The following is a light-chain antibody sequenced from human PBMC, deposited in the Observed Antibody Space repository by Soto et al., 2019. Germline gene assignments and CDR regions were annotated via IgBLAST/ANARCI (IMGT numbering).Light chain of an antibody. CDR3: QQTYTPLIT. V-gene: IGKV1-39*01. Sequence: DIQMTQSPSSLSASVGDRVTITCRASQSITNFLNWYQQRPGSAPKLLIYGASSLQSGVPSRFSGSGSGTDFTLTISSLQPEDFATYYCQQTYTPLITFGQGTRLDI. CDR2: GAS. CDR1: QSITNF. J-gene: IGKJ5*01.